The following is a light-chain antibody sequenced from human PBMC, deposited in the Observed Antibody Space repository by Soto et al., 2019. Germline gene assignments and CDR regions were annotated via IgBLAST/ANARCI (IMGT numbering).Light chain of an antibody. CDR3: SSDTSSSTFAV. Sequence: QSALTQPASVSGSPGQSITISCTGTSSDVGGYNYVSWYQQHPGKAPKLMIYDVSNRPSGVSNRFSGSKSGNTASLTISGLQAEDEADYYCSSDTSSSTFAVFGGGTQLTVL. CDR1: SSDVGGYNY. CDR2: DVS. J-gene: IGLJ7*01. V-gene: IGLV2-14*01.